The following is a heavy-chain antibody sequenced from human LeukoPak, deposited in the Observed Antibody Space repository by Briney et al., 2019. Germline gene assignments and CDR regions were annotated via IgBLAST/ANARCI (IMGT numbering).Heavy chain of an antibody. CDR2: IYHSGST. D-gene: IGHD4-23*01. Sequence: SETLSLTCTVSGDSISSGNYWGWIRQPPGKGLEWIGSIYHSGSTYYNPSLKSRVTISVDTSKNQFSLKLSSVTAADTAVYYCAGGRTVVPDYRGQGTLVTVSS. CDR3: AGGRTVVPDY. V-gene: IGHV4-38-2*02. CDR1: GDSISSGNY. J-gene: IGHJ4*02.